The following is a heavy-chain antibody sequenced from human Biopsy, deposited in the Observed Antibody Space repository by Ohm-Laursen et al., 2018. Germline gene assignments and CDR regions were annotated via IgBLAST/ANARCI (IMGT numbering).Heavy chain of an antibody. J-gene: IGHJ2*01. CDR3: ARGGLNYWYFDL. Sequence: ASVKVSCKVSGYTFTAYFIHWVRQSPGQGLEWMGWIGPNSGATNYAQKFQGRVTMTGDTSMSTAYMELNRLRSDDTAVYYCARGGLNYWYFDLWGRGTLVTVSS. CDR1: GYTFTAYF. V-gene: IGHV1-2*02. D-gene: IGHD1-26*01. CDR2: IGPNSGAT.